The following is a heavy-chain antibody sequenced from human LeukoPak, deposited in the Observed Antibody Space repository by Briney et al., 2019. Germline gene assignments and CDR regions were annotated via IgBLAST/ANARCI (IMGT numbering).Heavy chain of an antibody. CDR3: ARECSGGSCYGGDY. Sequence: GASVKVSCKASGYTFTGYYMHWVRQAPGQGLEWMGRINPNSGGTNYAQKFQGSVTMTRDTSISTAYMELSRLRSDDTAVYYCARECSGGSCYGGDYWGQGTLVTVSS. D-gene: IGHD2-15*01. V-gene: IGHV1-2*06. CDR2: INPNSGGT. CDR1: GYTFTGYY. J-gene: IGHJ4*02.